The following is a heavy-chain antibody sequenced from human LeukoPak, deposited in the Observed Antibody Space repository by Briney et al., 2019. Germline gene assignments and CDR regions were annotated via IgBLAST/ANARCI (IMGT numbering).Heavy chain of an antibody. CDR1: GYTFTSYG. J-gene: IGHJ5*02. V-gene: IGHV1-2*07. CDR3: ARASFWESPINWFDP. Sequence: GASVKVSCKASGYTFTSYGISWVRQAPGQGLEWMGWINPKNGGANYAPRFQGRVTMTRDRSISTVYMELSGLTSDDTAMYYCARASFWESPINWFDPWGQGTLVTVSS. D-gene: IGHD3-16*01. CDR2: INPKNGGA.